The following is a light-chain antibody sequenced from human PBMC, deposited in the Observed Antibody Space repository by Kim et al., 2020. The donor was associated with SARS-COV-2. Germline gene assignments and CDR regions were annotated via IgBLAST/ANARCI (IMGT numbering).Light chain of an antibody. CDR1: SSDIGSRNY. CDR3: SSFTSSISYV. CDR2: DVS. J-gene: IGLJ1*01. Sequence: SALTQPASVSGSPGQSIIISCTGSSSDIGSRNYVSWYQQYPGKAPNLMIYDVSRRPSGVSNRFSGSKSGNTASLTISGLQAEDEADYYCSSFTSSISYVFGTGTKVTVL. V-gene: IGLV2-14*03.